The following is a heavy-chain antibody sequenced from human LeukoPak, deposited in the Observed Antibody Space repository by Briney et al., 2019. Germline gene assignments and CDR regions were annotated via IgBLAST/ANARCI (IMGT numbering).Heavy chain of an antibody. V-gene: IGHV1-46*01. CDR3: ARKAGGSYRLDY. J-gene: IGHJ4*02. D-gene: IGHD1-26*01. CDR1: GYTFTYYY. CDR2: INPSGGST. Sequence: GASVKVSCKASGYTFTYYYMHWVRQAPGQGLEWMGIINPSGGSTSYAQKFQGRVTVTRDTSTSTVYMELSSLRSEDTAVYYCARKAGGSYRLDYWGQGTLVTVSS.